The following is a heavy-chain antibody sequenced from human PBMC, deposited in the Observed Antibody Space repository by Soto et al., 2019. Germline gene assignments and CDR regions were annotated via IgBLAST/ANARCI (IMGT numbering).Heavy chain of an antibody. CDR1: LDHVSKNTAS. J-gene: IGHJ4*02. Sequence: SEPPSTPCCSSLDHVSKNTASWDWIVPSPSRGLEWLGRTYFRSKWYNDYAVSVKSRIIINPDTSNNQFSLQLNSVTPEDTAVYYCALRGSSSHFDFWGQGTLVTVSS. CDR3: ALRGSSSHFDF. V-gene: IGHV6-1*01. CDR2: TYFRSKWYN. D-gene: IGHD6-6*01.